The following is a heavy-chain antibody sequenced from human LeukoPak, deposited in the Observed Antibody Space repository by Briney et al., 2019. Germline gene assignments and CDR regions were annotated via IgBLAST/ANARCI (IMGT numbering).Heavy chain of an antibody. CDR2: IYSGGST. V-gene: IGHV3-53*01. J-gene: IGHJ6*04. CDR1: GFTVSSNY. D-gene: IGHD1-1*01. CDR3: ARDRYPSALDV. Sequence: PGGSLRLSCAASGFTVSSNYMSWVRQAPGKGLEWVSDIYSGGSTNYAAAAKGRFTISRDKSKNTLYLQMNSLRAEDTAVYYCARDRYPSALDVWGKGTTVTISS.